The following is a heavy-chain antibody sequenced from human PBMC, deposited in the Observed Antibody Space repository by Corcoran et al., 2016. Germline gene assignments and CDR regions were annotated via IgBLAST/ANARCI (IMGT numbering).Heavy chain of an antibody. CDR1: GYTFTSYG. J-gene: IGHJ6*02. V-gene: IGHV1-18*01. Sequence: QVQLVQSGAEVKKPGASVKVSCKASGYTFTSYGISWVRQAPGQGLEWMGWISAYNGNTNYAQKLQGRVTMTTDTSTSTAYMELRSLRSDDTAVYYCAREQPSMSGYDPAYYYYGMDVWGQGTTVTVSS. CDR2: ISAYNGNT. D-gene: IGHD5-12*01. CDR3: AREQPSMSGYDPAYYYYGMDV.